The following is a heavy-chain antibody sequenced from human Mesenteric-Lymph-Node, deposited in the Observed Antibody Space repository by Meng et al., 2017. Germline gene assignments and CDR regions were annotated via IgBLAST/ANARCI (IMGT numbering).Heavy chain of an antibody. CDR2: IKQDGSEK. Sequence: GESLKISCAASGFTFSSYWMSWVRQAPGKGLEWVANIKQDGSEKYYVDSVKGRFTISRDNAKNSLYLQMNSLRAEDTAVYYCARDQYYGGNGPLFDYWGQATLVTVSS. D-gene: IGHD4-23*01. J-gene: IGHJ4*02. CDR3: ARDQYYGGNGPLFDY. V-gene: IGHV3-7*01. CDR1: GFTFSSYW.